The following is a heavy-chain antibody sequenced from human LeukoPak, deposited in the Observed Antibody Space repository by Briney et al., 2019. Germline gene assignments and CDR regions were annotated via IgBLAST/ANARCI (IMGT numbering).Heavy chain of an antibody. J-gene: IGHJ3*02. CDR1: GFTFRNYG. D-gene: IGHD2-15*01. V-gene: IGHV3-23*01. CDR3: ARSELVVVGVAFDI. CDR2: ISPSGGGT. Sequence: PGGSLRLSCAASGFTFRNYGMNWVRQAPGKGLEWVSGISPSGGGTYYADSVKGRFTISRDDSKNTLSLQMNSLRAEDTALYYCARSELVVVGVAFDIWGQGTMVTVSS.